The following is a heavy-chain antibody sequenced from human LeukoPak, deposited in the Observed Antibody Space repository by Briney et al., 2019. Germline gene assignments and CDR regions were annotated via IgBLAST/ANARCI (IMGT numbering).Heavy chain of an antibody. Sequence: PGGSLRLSCAASGFTFSSYSMNWVRQAPGKGLEWVSSIISSSSYIYYADSVKGRFTISRDNAKNSLYLQMNSLRAEDTAVYYCARDGGYCSSTSCYALSDYWGQGTLVTVSS. D-gene: IGHD2-2*03. CDR3: ARDGGYCSSTSCYALSDY. V-gene: IGHV3-21*01. CDR1: GFTFSSYS. CDR2: IISSSSYI. J-gene: IGHJ4*02.